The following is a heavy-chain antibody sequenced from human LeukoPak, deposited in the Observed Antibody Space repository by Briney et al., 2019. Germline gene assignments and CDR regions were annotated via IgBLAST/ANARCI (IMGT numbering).Heavy chain of an antibody. CDR2: IYYSGST. V-gene: IGHV4-61*08. J-gene: IGHJ4*02. Sequence: SQTLSLTCTVSGGSISSGGYYWSWIRQPPGKGLEWIGYIYYSGSTNYNPSLKSRVTISVDTSKNQFSLKLSSVTAADTAVYYCATLSPYCSGGSCYPARGYFDYWGQGTLVTVSS. D-gene: IGHD2-15*01. CDR3: ATLSPYCSGGSCYPARGYFDY. CDR1: GGSISSGGYY.